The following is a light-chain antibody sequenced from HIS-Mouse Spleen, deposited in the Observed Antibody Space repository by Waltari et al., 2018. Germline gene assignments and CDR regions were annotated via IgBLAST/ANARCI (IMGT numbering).Light chain of an antibody. CDR2: DAS. J-gene: IGKJ4*01. Sequence: DIQMTQSPSSLSASVGDRVTITCQASQDISNYLNWYQQKPGKAPKLLIYDASNLETGGPSRFRGSGSGTDFTVTISSLQPEDIATYYCQQYDNLLTFGGGTKVEIK. CDR1: QDISNY. V-gene: IGKV1-33*01. CDR3: QQYDNLLT.